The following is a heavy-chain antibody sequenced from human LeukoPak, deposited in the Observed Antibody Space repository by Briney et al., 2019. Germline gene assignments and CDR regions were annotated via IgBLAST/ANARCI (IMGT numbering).Heavy chain of an antibody. CDR2: IYYSGST. D-gene: IGHD3-9*01. CDR1: GGSISSGGYY. V-gene: IGHV4-31*03. CDR3: ARDQGLRYSDY. J-gene: IGHJ4*02. Sequence: SETLSLTCTVSGGSISSGGYYWSWIRQHPGKGLEWIGYIYYSGSTYYNPSLKSRVTISVDTSKNQFSLKLSSVTAADTAVYYCARDQGLRYSDYWGQGTLDTVSS.